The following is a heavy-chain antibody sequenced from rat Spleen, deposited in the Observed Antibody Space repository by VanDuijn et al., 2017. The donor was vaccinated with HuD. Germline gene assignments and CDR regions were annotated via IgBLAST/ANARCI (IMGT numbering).Heavy chain of an antibody. Sequence: VQLKESGPGLVQPSQTLSLTCTVSGFSLTDYSVHWVRQPPGKGLEWMGVMWSGGSTAYNSLLKSRLSISSDTSKSQVFLKMNSLQTEDTATYYCARDRTGPFDYWGQGVMVTVSS. CDR3: ARDRTGPFDY. D-gene: IGHD4-2*01. V-gene: IGHV2S63*01. CDR2: MWSGGST. CDR1: GFSLTDYS. J-gene: IGHJ2*01.